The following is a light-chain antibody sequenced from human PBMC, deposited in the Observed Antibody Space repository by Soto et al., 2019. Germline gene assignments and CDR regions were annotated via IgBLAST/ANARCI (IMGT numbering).Light chain of an antibody. Sequence: VLTQSPGTLCLSPGGSATVACRASRSLDSGQLAWYQQKVGRAPRLLIHDAFMRATGIPDRFSGSVSGTDFALTIASVEPEVLAVYYCQQYGYSPRTFGQGTRLEI. CDR2: DAF. CDR3: QQYGYSPRT. J-gene: IGKJ5*01. CDR1: RSLDSGQ. V-gene: IGKV3-20*01.